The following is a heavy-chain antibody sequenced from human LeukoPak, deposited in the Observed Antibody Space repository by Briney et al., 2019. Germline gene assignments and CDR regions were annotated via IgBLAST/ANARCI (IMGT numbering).Heavy chain of an antibody. Sequence: PGGSLRLSCAATGFTFSSYAMNWVRQAPGKGLESVSGISGSGSSTYYADSVKGRFTISRDNSKNTLYMQMNSLRAEDTAVYYCAKESGSPYYFDYWGQGTLVTVSS. CDR3: AKESGSPYYFDY. CDR2: ISGSGSST. J-gene: IGHJ4*02. V-gene: IGHV3-23*01. D-gene: IGHD1-26*01. CDR1: GFTFSSYA.